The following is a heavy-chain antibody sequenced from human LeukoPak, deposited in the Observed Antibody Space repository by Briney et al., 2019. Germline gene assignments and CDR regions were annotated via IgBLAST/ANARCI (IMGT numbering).Heavy chain of an antibody. J-gene: IGHJ4*02. CDR1: AFTFGEYG. Sequence: GGSLTLSCTGSAFTFGEYGMSWVRQAPGKGLEWVGFIRSKAYGGTTEYAASVKGRFTISRDDPKSIAYLQMNSLKTEDTAVYYCSNSYCGGDCYSGEYFDYWGQGTLVTVSS. CDR2: IRSKAYGGTT. V-gene: IGHV3-49*04. D-gene: IGHD2-21*02. CDR3: SNSYCGGDCYSGEYFDY.